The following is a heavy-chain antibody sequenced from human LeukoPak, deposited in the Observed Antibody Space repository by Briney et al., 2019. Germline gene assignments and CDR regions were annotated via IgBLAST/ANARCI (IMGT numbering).Heavy chain of an antibody. CDR1: GGSISSSSYY. D-gene: IGHD3-10*01. CDR2: IYYSGST. Sequence: PSETLSLTCTVSGGSISSSSYYWGWIRQPPGKGLEWIGSIYYSGSTYYNPSLKSRVTISVDTSKNQFSLKLSSVTAADTAVYYCFYGSGSYCFYYYGMDVWGQGTTVTVSS. V-gene: IGHV4-39*01. CDR3: FYGSGSYCFYYYGMDV. J-gene: IGHJ6*02.